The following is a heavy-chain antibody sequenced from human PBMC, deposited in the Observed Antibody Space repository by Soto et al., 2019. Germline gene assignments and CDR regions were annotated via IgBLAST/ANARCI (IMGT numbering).Heavy chain of an antibody. Sequence: ASVKVSCKVSGYTLTELSMHWVRQAPGKGLEWMGGFDPEDGETIYAQKFQGRVTMTEDTSTDTAYMELSSLRSEDTAVYYCAVNYYGSGSYYSGSFYYYGMDVWGQGTTVTV. J-gene: IGHJ6*02. CDR2: FDPEDGET. CDR3: AVNYYGSGSYYSGSFYYYGMDV. CDR1: GYTLTELS. D-gene: IGHD3-10*01. V-gene: IGHV1-24*01.